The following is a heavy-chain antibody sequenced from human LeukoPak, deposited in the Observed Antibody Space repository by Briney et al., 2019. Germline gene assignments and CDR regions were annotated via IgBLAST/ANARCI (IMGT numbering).Heavy chain of an antibody. CDR2: IWNDGSHE. D-gene: IGHD3-3*01. CDR3: ARVQPGAITIFGVVRSGMDV. J-gene: IGHJ6*02. CDR1: GFTFSNFA. Sequence: PGGSLRLSCAASGFTFSNFAMHWVRQAPGKGLEWVAVIWNDGSHEYYADSVKGQFTNSRDNSKNTLFLQMNSLRAEDTALYYCARVQPGAITIFGVVRSGMDVWGQGTTVTVSS. V-gene: IGHV3-33*08.